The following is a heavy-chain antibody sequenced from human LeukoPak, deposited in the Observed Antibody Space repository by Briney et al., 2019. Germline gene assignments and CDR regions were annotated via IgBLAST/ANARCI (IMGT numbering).Heavy chain of an antibody. V-gene: IGHV1-69*05. J-gene: IGHJ5*02. D-gene: IGHD6-6*01. CDR1: GGTFSSYA. CDR3: ARAARPWNWFDP. Sequence: SVKVSFKASGGTFSSYAISWVRQAPGQGLEWMGGIIPIFGTANYTQKFQGRVTITTDESTSTAYMELSSLRSEDTAVYYCARAARPWNWFDPWGQGTLVTVSS. CDR2: IIPIFGTA.